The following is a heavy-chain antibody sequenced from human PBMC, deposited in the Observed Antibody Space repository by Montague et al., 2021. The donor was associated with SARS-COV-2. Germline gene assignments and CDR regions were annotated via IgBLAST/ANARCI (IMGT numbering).Heavy chain of an antibody. D-gene: IGHD3-10*01. Sequence: SLRLSFAASGFTISSNYMSWVRQAPGKGLEWVSVIYSGGSTYYADSVKGRFTISRDNSKNTLYLQMNSLRAEDTAVYYCARDQRRYGSGSYYGPHYYYYGMGVWGQGTTVTVSS. V-gene: IGHV3-66*02. CDR3: ARDQRRYGSGSYYGPHYYYYGMGV. CDR1: GFTISSNY. J-gene: IGHJ6*02. CDR2: IYSGGST.